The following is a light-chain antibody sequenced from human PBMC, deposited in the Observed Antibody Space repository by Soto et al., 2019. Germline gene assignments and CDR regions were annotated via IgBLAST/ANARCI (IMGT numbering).Light chain of an antibody. CDR1: QSISSCC. CDR3: QRYGSSPPVT. V-gene: IGKV3-20*01. Sequence: EIVLTQSPGTLSLSPGERATLSCRASQSISSCCLAWYQQKPGQAPRLLINGASNRATGIPDRFSDSGSGTDFTLTISRLEPEDFAVYYCQRYGSSPPVTFGGGTKVEIK. J-gene: IGKJ4*01. CDR2: GAS.